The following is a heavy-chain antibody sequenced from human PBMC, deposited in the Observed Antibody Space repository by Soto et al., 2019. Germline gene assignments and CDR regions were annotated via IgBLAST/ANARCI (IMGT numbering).Heavy chain of an antibody. CDR2: INHSGST. CDR1: GGSFSGYY. V-gene: IGHV4-34*01. J-gene: IGHJ6*02. D-gene: IGHD4-17*01. Sequence: QVQLQQWGAGLLKPSETLFLTCAVYGGSFSGYYWNWIRQPPGKGLEWIGEINHSGSTNYNPSLKSRVTVSVDTSKNQFSLKLSSVTAADTAVYYCARLKTNYGMDVWGQATTVTVSS. CDR3: ARLKTNYGMDV.